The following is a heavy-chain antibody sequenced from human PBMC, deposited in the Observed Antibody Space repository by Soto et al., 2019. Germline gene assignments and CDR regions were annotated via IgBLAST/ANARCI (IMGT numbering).Heavy chain of an antibody. D-gene: IGHD5-18*01. V-gene: IGHV6-1*01. Sequence: SQTLSLTCAISGDRVSSDSAAWNWIRQSPSRGLEWLGRMQFKSKWYNDYATSLRGRITMNADTSKNQFSLHLSSVTPEGTAIYYCARGRYSSGFSNYFGMDVWGQGTTVTVSS. J-gene: IGHJ6*02. CDR2: MQFKSKWYN. CDR3: ARGRYSSGFSNYFGMDV. CDR1: GDRVSSDSAA.